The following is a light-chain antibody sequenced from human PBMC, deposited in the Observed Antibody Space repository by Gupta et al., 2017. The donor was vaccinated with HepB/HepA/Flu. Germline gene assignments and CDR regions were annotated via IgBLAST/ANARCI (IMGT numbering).Light chain of an antibody. V-gene: IGKV3-15*01. CDR3: HQYNNWPIT. CDR2: GAS. CDR1: QSVTTK. Sequence: ERVMTQSPATLSVSPGERATLSCRASQSVTTKLAWYQQKPGQAPRLLIYGASTRATGIPARFSGSGSGTEFTLTISSLQSEDFAVYYCHQYNNWPITFGQGTRLEIK. J-gene: IGKJ5*01.